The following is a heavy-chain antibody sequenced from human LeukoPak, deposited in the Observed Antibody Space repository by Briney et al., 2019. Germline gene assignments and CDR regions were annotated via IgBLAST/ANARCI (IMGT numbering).Heavy chain of an antibody. CDR3: AGTGDLNWFDP. J-gene: IGHJ5*02. CDR1: GGSISRYY. Sequence: PSETLSLTCTVSGGSISRYYWSWIRQPPGKGLEWIGYIYFSGSTNYNPSLKSRVTMSVDTSKNQFSLKLSSVTAADTAVYYCAGTGDLNWFDPWGQGTLVTVSS. D-gene: IGHD7-27*01. V-gene: IGHV4-59*01. CDR2: IYFSGST.